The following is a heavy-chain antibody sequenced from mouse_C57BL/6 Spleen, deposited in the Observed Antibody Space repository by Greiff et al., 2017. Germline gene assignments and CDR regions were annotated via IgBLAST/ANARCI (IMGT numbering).Heavy chain of an antibody. Sequence: QVQLQQSGAELVKPGASVKISCKASGYAFSSYWMNWVKQRPGKGLEWIGQIYPGDGDTNYNGKFKGKATLTADKSSSTAYMQLSSLTSEDSAVYFCAIGYYGSSPAWFAYWGQGTLVTVSA. CDR1: GYAFSSYW. CDR2: IYPGDGDT. V-gene: IGHV1-80*01. D-gene: IGHD1-1*01. CDR3: AIGYYGSSPAWFAY. J-gene: IGHJ3*01.